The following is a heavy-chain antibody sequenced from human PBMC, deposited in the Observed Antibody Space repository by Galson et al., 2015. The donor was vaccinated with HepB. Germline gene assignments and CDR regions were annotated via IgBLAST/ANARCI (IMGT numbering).Heavy chain of an antibody. J-gene: IGHJ4*02. CDR2: ISYDGSNK. V-gene: IGHV3-30*04. D-gene: IGHD3-22*01. CDR1: GFTFSSYA. Sequence: SLRLSCAASGFTFSSYAMHWVRQAPGKGLEWVAVISYDGSNKYYADSVKGRFTISRDNSKNTLYLQMNSLRAEDTAVYYCARDRLDYYDSSGLGDYWGQGTLVTVSS. CDR3: ARDRLDYYDSSGLGDY.